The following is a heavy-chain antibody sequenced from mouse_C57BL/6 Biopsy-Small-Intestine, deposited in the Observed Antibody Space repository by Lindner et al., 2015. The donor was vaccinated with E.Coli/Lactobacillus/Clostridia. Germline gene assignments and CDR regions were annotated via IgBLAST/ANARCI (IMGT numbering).Heavy chain of an antibody. D-gene: IGHD3-1*01. Sequence: SVKVSCKASGYIFMSYYIHWVRQAPGQGLEWMGLINPNGGVTTYAQKFVGRVTMTRDTSTSTFYMQVESLRSDDTAIYFCARDGPAKGHMDVWGKGTTVTVSS. CDR2: INPNGGVT. CDR1: GYIFMSYY. CDR3: ARDGPAKGHMDV. V-gene: IGHV1-84*02. J-gene: IGHJ1*03.